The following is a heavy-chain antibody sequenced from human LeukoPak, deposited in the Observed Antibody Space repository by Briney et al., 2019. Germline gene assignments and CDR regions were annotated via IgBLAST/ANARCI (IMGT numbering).Heavy chain of an antibody. V-gene: IGHV1-2*02. Sequence: ASVKVSCKTSGYLFTGFYIHWVRQVPGQGLEWMGWMNPNNGDTKSAPEFQGRVAMTRVTSINTAYMEMTGLTPADTAIYYCAKRGGALSDWGQGTPVTVSS. CDR2: MNPNNGDT. CDR1: GYLFTGFY. D-gene: IGHD2-21*01. CDR3: AKRGGALSD. J-gene: IGHJ4*02.